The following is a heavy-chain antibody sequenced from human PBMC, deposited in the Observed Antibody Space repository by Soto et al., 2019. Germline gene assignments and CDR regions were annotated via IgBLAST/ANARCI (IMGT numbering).Heavy chain of an antibody. CDR1: GFTFSSYA. CDR2: ISYDGSNK. Sequence: QVQLVESGGGVVQPGRSLRLSCAASGFTFSSYAVHWVRQAPGKGLEWVAVISYDGSNKYYADSVKGRFTISRDNSKNTLYLQMNSLRPEDTAVYYCARDQNPSFGDYLFYWGQGTLVTVSP. V-gene: IGHV3-30*14. J-gene: IGHJ4*02. D-gene: IGHD3-22*01. CDR3: ARDQNPSFGDYLFY.